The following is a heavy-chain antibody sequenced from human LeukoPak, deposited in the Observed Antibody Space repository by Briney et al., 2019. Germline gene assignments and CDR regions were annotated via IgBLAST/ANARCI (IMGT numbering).Heavy chain of an antibody. CDR3: ARDFSRGSYKGRDYYMDV. V-gene: IGHV3-7*01. CDR2: IKQDGNEK. J-gene: IGHJ6*03. D-gene: IGHD1-26*01. Sequence: GGSLRLSCAASGFTFRTYWMSWVRQAPGKGLEWVANIKQDGNEKYYVDSVKGRFTISRDNAKNSLDLQMNSLRAEDTAVYYCARDFSRGSYKGRDYYMDVWGKGTTVTVSS. CDR1: GFTFRTYW.